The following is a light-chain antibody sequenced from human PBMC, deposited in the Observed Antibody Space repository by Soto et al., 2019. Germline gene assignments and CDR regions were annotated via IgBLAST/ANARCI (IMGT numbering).Light chain of an antibody. CDR3: QQYNSYSIT. J-gene: IGKJ5*01. CDR2: DAS. Sequence: DIQITQSPSNLAASGGDRVNNNCRASQSISSLLAWYQQKPGKAPKLLIYDASSLESGGPSRFSGSGSGTEYTLTISSLQPDDFATYYCQQYNSYSITFGQGTRLEIK. CDR1: QSISSL. V-gene: IGKV1-5*01.